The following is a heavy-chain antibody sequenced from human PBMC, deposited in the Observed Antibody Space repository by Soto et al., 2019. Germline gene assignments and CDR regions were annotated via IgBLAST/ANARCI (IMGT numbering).Heavy chain of an antibody. D-gene: IGHD3-3*01. V-gene: IGHV3-15*01. CDR2: VKSKTDGGTI. Sequence: EVQLVESGGGLVEPGGSLRLSCAASGFMFSNAYMTWVRQTPGKGLEWVGRVKSKTDGGTIDYAAPVKGRFTISGEDSKNTLYLQMNSLKTEDTAVYYCTTQCPTWTSDYWGQGTLVTVSS. CDR3: TTQCPTWTSDY. J-gene: IGHJ4*02. CDR1: GFMFSNAY.